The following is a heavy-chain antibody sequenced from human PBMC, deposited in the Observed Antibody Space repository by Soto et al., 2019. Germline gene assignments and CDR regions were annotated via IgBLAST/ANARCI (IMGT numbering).Heavy chain of an antibody. Sequence: VHLVESGGVVVQPGGSLRLSCAASGFTFDDYTMHWVRQAPGKGLEWISLINWDGGSTYYADSVKGRFTISRDNRKNSLSMQMNSLSNEDTALYYCVKDRNTVIGNYYFDYWGQGTLVTVSS. CDR2: INWDGGST. V-gene: IGHV3-43*01. J-gene: IGHJ4*02. CDR1: GFTFDDYT. CDR3: VKDRNTVIGNYYFDY. D-gene: IGHD3-22*01.